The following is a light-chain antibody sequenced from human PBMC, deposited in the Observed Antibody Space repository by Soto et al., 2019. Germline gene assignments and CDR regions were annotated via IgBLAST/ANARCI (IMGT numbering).Light chain of an antibody. CDR2: QDS. CDR1: KLGDKY. V-gene: IGLV3-1*01. J-gene: IGLJ2*01. Sequence: SYELTQPPSVSVSPGQTASITCSGAKLGDKYACWYHQKPGQSPVLVIYQDSKRPSGIPERFSGSNSGNTATLTISGTQAMDEADYCCQAWDSSTVVFGGGTKLTVL. CDR3: QAWDSSTVV.